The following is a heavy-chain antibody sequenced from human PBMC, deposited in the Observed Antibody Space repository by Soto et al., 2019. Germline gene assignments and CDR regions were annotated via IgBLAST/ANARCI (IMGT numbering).Heavy chain of an antibody. CDR1: GFTFNNAW. Sequence: EVQLVESGGDLVKPGGSLRLSCAASGFTFNNAWMSWVRQAPGKGLEWVARIKSKTDGETTTYAAPVKGRFTISREDTKATLYLQMNSLKPEDTAVYYCTTNGDYYYYYMDVWGKGTTVAVSS. J-gene: IGHJ6*03. D-gene: IGHD2-8*01. CDR3: TTNGDYYYYYMDV. CDR2: IKSKTDGETT. V-gene: IGHV3-15*01.